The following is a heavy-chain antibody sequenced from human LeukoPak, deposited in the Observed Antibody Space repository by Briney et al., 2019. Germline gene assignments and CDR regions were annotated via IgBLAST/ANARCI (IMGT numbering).Heavy chain of an antibody. V-gene: IGHV3-30*18. CDR3: AKRAHYYGSGSYYTPRGYYYYYMDV. CDR2: ISYDGSNK. Sequence: GGSLRLPCAASGFTFSSYGMHWVRQAPGKGLEWVAVISYDGSNKYYADSVKGRFTISRDNSKNTLYLQMNSLRAEDTAVYYCAKRAHYYGSGSYYTPRGYYYYYMDVWGKGTTVTVSS. J-gene: IGHJ6*03. D-gene: IGHD3-10*01. CDR1: GFTFSSYG.